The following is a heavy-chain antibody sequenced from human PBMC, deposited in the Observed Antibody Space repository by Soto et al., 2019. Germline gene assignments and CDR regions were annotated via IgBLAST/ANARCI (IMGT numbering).Heavy chain of an antibody. CDR2: INPSGGST. CDR1: GYTFTSYY. CDR3: ARDPAPRYCSSTSCYEKTNYYYGMEV. Sequence: ASVKVSCKASGYTFTSYYMHWVRQAPGQGLEWMGIINPSGGSTSYAQKFQGRVTMTRDTSTSTVYMELSSLRSEDTAVYYCARDPAPRYCSSTSCYEKTNYYYGMEVWGQGTTVTVSS. J-gene: IGHJ6*02. D-gene: IGHD2-2*01. V-gene: IGHV1-46*01.